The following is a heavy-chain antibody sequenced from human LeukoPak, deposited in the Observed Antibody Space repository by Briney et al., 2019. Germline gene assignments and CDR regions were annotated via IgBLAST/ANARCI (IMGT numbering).Heavy chain of an antibody. CDR1: GGTFTSYA. D-gene: IGHD6-6*01. CDR2: IIPIFGTT. V-gene: IGHV1-69*05. Sequence: SVKVSCKASGGTFTSYAISWVRQAPGQGLEWVGGIIPIFGTTNYAQKFQGRVTITTDESTSTAYMELSSLRSEDTAVYYCARDVLAARHPTYFDYWGQGTLVTVSS. CDR3: ARDVLAARHPTYFDY. J-gene: IGHJ4*02.